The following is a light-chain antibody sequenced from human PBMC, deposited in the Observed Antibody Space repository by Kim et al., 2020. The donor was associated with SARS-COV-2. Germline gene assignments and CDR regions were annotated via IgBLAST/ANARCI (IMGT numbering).Light chain of an antibody. CDR1: SSDVGGYNY. Sequence: QSALTQPASVSGSPGQSITISCTGTSSDVGGYNYVSWYQQHPGKAPKVMIYDVSKRPSGVSNRFSGSKSGNTASLTISGLQAEDEADYYCSSYTSSSTYVFGTGTKVPS. V-gene: IGLV2-14*01. J-gene: IGLJ1*01. CDR3: SSYTSSSTYV. CDR2: DVS.